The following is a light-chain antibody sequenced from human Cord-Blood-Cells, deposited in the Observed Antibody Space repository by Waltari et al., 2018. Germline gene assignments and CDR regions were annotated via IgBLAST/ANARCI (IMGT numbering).Light chain of an antibody. J-gene: IGLJ3*02. CDR1: SSNIGAGYD. V-gene: IGLV1-40*01. CDR3: QSYDSSLSGWV. CDR2: GNS. Sequence: QSVLTQPPSASGAPGQRVTISCTGSSSNIGAGYDVHWYQQLPGTAPKLLIYGNSNRPSGVPDRFSGSKSGPSASLAITGLQAEDEADYYCQSYDSSLSGWVFGGGTKLTVL.